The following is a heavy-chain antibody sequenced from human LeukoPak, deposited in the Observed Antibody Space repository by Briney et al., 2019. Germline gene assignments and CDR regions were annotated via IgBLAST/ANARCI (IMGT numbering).Heavy chain of an antibody. CDR2: IYPYDSDT. Sequence: NHGESLKTSCKASGYSFTSFWIGWVRPRPGEGLGLGGIIYPYDSDTRHSPSFQGQVTISADKSINTAYLQWSNLKASDTAMYYCARHIGYSAWNPDYWGQGTLVTVPS. D-gene: IGHD5-12*01. CDR3: ARHIGYSAWNPDY. CDR1: GYSFTSFW. J-gene: IGHJ4*02. V-gene: IGHV5-51*01.